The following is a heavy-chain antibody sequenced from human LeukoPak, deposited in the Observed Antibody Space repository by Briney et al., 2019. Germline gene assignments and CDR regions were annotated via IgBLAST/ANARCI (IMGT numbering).Heavy chain of an antibody. J-gene: IGHJ5*02. CDR1: GFTFSSYG. CDR2: ISSSSSYI. V-gene: IGHV3-21*01. CDR3: ARGANSSSNWFDP. Sequence: GGSLRLSCAASGFTFSSYGMRWVRQAPGKGLEWVSSISSSSSYIYYADSVKGRFTISRDNAKNSLYLQMNSLRAEDTAVYYCARGANSSSNWFDPWGQGTLVTVSS. D-gene: IGHD6-6*01.